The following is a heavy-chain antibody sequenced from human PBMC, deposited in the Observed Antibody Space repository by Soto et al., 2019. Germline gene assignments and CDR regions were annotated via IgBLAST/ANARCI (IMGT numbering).Heavy chain of an antibody. Sequence: QVQLQESGPGLVKPSETLSLTCTVSGGSITNYYCSWFRQPPGKGLEWIGYINYDGYSAYNLSLKXXVXXSMDASKTQFSLMLESVTATDTAVYYCARHGFGPLHGIVDVWGPGTTVIVSS. CDR2: INYDGYS. CDR1: GGSITNYY. D-gene: IGHD3-10*01. V-gene: IGHV4-59*08. J-gene: IGHJ6*02. CDR3: ARHGFGPLHGIVDV.